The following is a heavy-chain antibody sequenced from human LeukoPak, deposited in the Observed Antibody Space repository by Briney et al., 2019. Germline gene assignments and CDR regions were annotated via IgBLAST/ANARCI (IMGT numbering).Heavy chain of an antibody. D-gene: IGHD3-3*01. CDR1: GDSDSSNSVA. J-gene: IGHJ4*02. Sequence: SQTLSLTCAIPGDSDSSNSVAWNCIRQSPSRGLEWLGRTYYRSQWYNDYGVSVKSRITINPDTSKNQFSLQVNSVTPEDTAVYYSARDKSRVLYYWGQGTLATVSS. CDR3: ARDKSRVLYY. V-gene: IGHV6-1*01. CDR2: TYYRSQWYN.